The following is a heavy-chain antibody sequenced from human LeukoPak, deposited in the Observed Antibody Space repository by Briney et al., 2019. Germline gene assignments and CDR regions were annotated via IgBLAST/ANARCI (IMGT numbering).Heavy chain of an antibody. CDR2: MNPNSGNT. CDR1: GYTYTSYD. J-gene: IGHJ4*02. CDR3: AREDRDRGSGYFDY. Sequence: ASVKVSCKASGYTYTSYDINWVRQATGQGLEWMGWMNPNSGNTGYAQKFQGRVTMTRNTSISTAYMELSSLRSDDTAVYYCAREDRDRGSGYFDYWGQGTLVTVSS. D-gene: IGHD3-10*01. V-gene: IGHV1-8*01.